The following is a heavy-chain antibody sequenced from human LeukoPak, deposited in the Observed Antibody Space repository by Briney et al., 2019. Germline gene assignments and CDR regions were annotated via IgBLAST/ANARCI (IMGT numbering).Heavy chain of an antibody. V-gene: IGHV4-61*02. CDR3: AGEVRARDGYNYGGSDY. CDR2: ISATGST. J-gene: IGHJ4*02. Sequence: KPSETLSLTCTVSGGSTSSGSYYWTWIRQPAGKGLEWIGRISATGSTNYNPSLKSRVTISIDTSKNQFSLKLSSVTAADTAVYYCAGEVRARDGYNYGGSDYWGQGTLVTVSS. D-gene: IGHD5-24*01. CDR1: GGSTSSGSYY.